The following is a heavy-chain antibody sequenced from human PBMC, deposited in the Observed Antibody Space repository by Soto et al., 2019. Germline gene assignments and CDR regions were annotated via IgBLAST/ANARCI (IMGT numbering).Heavy chain of an antibody. CDR2: ISGSGGST. V-gene: IGHV3-23*01. CDR1: GFTFSSYS. J-gene: IGHJ4*02. Sequence: GGSLRLSCAASGFTFSSYSMNWVRQAPGKGLEWVSAISGSGGSTCYADSVKGRFTISRDNSKNTLYLQMNSLRAEDTAVYYCAKGVPVLRFLEWLLCFDYWGQGTLVTVSS. CDR3: AKGVPVLRFLEWLLCFDY. D-gene: IGHD3-3*01.